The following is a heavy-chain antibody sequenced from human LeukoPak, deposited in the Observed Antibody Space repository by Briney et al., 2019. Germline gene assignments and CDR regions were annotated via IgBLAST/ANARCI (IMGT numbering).Heavy chain of an antibody. D-gene: IGHD1-7*01. V-gene: IGHV4-59*01. CDR3: ARFGYNWNYVYDP. CDR2: IYYSGST. J-gene: IGHJ5*02. Sequence: KPSETLSLTCTVSGGSISSYYWSWIRQPPGKGLEWIWYIYYSGSTNYYPSLMSRVTISVNTSTNQLSLKQSSVTAADTAVIYCARFGYNWNYVYDPWGQGTLVTVSS. CDR1: GGSISSYY.